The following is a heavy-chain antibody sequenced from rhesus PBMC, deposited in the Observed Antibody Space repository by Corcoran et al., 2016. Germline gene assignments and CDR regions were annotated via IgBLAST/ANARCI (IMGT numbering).Heavy chain of an antibody. V-gene: IGHV4-173*01. CDR1: GGSISSNY. D-gene: IGHD3-3*01. CDR3: ARGYTIFGLVTTFDY. CDR2: IFGSGGST. Sequence: QLQLQESGPGLVKPSETLSLTCAVSGGSISSNYWSWIRQPPGKGLEWIDRIFGSGGSTDYNPSRKSRVTIFTDTSKNQFSLKRSSVTAADTAVYYCARGYTIFGLVTTFDYWGQGVLVTVSS. J-gene: IGHJ4*01.